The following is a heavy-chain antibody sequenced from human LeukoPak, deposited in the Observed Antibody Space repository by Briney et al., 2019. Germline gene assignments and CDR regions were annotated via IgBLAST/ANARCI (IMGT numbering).Heavy chain of an antibody. CDR1: GFTFSSYA. Sequence: GGSLRLSCAASGFTFSSYAMSWVRQAPGKGLEWVSAISGSGGSTYYADSVKGRFTISRDNSKITLYLQMNSLRAEDTAVYYCAKAEYSGYETFDYWGQGTLVTVSS. V-gene: IGHV3-23*01. CDR3: AKAEYSGYETFDY. J-gene: IGHJ4*02. D-gene: IGHD5-12*01. CDR2: ISGSGGST.